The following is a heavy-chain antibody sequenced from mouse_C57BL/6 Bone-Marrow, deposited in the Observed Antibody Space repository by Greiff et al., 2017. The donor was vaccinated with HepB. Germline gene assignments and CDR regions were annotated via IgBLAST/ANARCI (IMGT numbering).Heavy chain of an antibody. J-gene: IGHJ4*01. CDR2: IDPNSGGN. V-gene: IGHV1-72*01. CDR1: GYTFTSYW. Sequence: QVQLQQPGAELVKPGASVKLSCKASGYTFTSYWMHWVKQRPGRGLEWIGRIDPNSGGNKYNEKFKSKATLTVDKPASTADMQLSSLTSEDSAVYYCARRVSSPFAMDYWGQGTSVTVSS. D-gene: IGHD1-1*01. CDR3: ARRVSSPFAMDY.